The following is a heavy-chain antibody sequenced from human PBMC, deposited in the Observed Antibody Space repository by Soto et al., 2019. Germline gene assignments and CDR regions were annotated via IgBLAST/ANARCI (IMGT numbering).Heavy chain of an antibody. CDR3: AREGWEMATTGMYYYYYGMDV. Sequence: QVQLVQSGAEVKKPGSSVKVSCKASGGTFSSYAISWVRQAPGQGLEWMGGIIPIFGTANYAQKFQGRVTITADESTSTAYMELSSLRSEDTAVYYCAREGWEMATTGMYYYYYGMDVWGQGITVTVSS. J-gene: IGHJ6*02. CDR1: GGTFSSYA. CDR2: IIPIFGTA. V-gene: IGHV1-69*01. D-gene: IGHD1-26*01.